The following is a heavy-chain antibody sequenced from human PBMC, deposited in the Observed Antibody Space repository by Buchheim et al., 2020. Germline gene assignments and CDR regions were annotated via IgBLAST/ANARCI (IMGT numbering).Heavy chain of an antibody. J-gene: IGHJ4*02. CDR3: ARTVAGTREDC. D-gene: IGHD6-19*01. CDR1: GYSLSSFW. Sequence: EVQLVQSGAEVTKPGESLKISCKASGYSLSSFWITWVRQMPGKGLEWMGRIDPSDSYTNYSPSFQGHVTISADKPINTAYPQWSSLKTSDTAIYYCARTVAGTREDCWGQGT. CDR2: IDPSDSYT. V-gene: IGHV5-10-1*03.